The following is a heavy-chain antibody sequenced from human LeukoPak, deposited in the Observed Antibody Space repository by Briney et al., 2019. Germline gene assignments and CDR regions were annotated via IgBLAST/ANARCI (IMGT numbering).Heavy chain of an antibody. CDR1: GGSFSGYY. V-gene: IGHV4-34*01. D-gene: IGHD2-15*01. CDR2: INHSGST. CDR3: ARASCGGLRRYYFDY. J-gene: IGHJ4*02. Sequence: SETLSLTCAVYGGSFSGYYWSWIRQPPGKGLEWIGEINHSGSTNYNPSLKSRVTISVDTSKNQFSLKLSSVTAADTAVYYCARASCGGLRRYYFDYWGQGTLVTVSS.